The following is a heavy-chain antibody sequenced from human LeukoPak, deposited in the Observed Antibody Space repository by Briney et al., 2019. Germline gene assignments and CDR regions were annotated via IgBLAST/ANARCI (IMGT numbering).Heavy chain of an antibody. Sequence: SETLSLTCTVSGGSISSGSYYWSWIRQPAGKGLEWIGRIYTSGSTNYNPSLKSRVTISVDTSKNQFSLKLSSVTVADTAVYYCARGSNYYSLQLWLARAFDYWGQGTLVTVSS. V-gene: IGHV4-61*02. CDR2: IYTSGST. CDR3: ARGSNYYSLQLWLARAFDY. D-gene: IGHD5-18*01. J-gene: IGHJ4*02. CDR1: GGSISSGSYY.